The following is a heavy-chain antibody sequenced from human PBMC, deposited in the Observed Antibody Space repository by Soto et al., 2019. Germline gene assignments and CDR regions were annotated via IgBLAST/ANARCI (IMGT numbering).Heavy chain of an antibody. CDR1: GFTFSSYA. Sequence: PVGSLRLSCAASGFTFSSYAMHWVRQAPGKGLEWVAVISYDGSNKYYADSVKGRFTISRDNSKNTLYLQMNSLRAEDTAVYYCARDGYGDYEGVYYYYGMDVWGQGTTVTVSS. D-gene: IGHD4-17*01. CDR2: ISYDGSNK. V-gene: IGHV3-30-3*01. J-gene: IGHJ6*02. CDR3: ARDGYGDYEGVYYYYGMDV.